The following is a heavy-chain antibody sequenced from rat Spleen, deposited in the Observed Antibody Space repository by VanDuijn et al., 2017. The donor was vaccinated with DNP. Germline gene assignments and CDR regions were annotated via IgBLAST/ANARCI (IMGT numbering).Heavy chain of an antibody. D-gene: IGHD1-7*01. CDR1: GYTFTSYY. CDR2: INMGSGGT. CDR3: ARGGYGIWFAH. V-gene: IGHV1-43*01. Sequence: QVQLQQSGAEPAKPGSSVKISCKASGYTFTSYYIGWIKQTTGQGLDYIGFINMGSGGTNYNEKFKGKATLTVDKSSSTAFMQLSSLRPDDSAVYYCARGGYGIWFAHWGQGTLVTVSS. J-gene: IGHJ3*01.